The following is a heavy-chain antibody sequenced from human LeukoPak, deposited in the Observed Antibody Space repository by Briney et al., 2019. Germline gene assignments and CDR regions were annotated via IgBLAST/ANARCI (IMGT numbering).Heavy chain of an antibody. CDR1: GGSISSYY. V-gene: IGHV4-59*01. CDR2: IYYSGST. J-gene: IGHJ6*03. Sequence: SETLSLTCTVSGGSISSYYLSWIRQPPGKGLEWIRDIYYSGSTNYNPSLKSRVTISVDTSKNQFSLKLSSVTAADTAVYYCAKGIFNYYDSSSYYDFYYYYYMDVWGKGTTVTVSS. CDR3: AKGIFNYYDSSSYYDFYYYYYMDV. D-gene: IGHD3-22*01.